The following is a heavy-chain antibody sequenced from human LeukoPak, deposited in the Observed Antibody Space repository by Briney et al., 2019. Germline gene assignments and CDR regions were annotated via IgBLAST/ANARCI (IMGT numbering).Heavy chain of an antibody. CDR3: ARASVPFDY. V-gene: IGHV3-9*01. CDR1: GFTFDDYA. D-gene: IGHD3-10*02. J-gene: IGHJ4*02. Sequence: PGRSLRLSCAASGFTFDDYAMHWVQQAPGKGLEWVSGISWNSGSIGYADSVKGRFTISRDNAKNSLYMQMNSLRAEDTAEYYCARASVPFDYWGQGTLVTVSS. CDR2: ISWNSGSI.